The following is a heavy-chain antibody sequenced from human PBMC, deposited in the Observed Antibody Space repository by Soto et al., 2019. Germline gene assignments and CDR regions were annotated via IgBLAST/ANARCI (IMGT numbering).Heavy chain of an antibody. J-gene: IGHJ4*02. CDR1: GFTFSSYS. D-gene: IGHD3-3*01. CDR2: ISSSSGYI. Sequence: EVQLVESGGGLVKPGGSLRLACTASGFTFSSYSMNWVRQAPGKGLEWVSSISSSSGYIYYADSVKGRLTISRDNAKNSLYLQMNSLRAEDTAMYYCARDLYARYDLWSGYYPFDYWGQGTLVSVSS. V-gene: IGHV3-21*01. CDR3: ARDLYARYDLWSGYYPFDY.